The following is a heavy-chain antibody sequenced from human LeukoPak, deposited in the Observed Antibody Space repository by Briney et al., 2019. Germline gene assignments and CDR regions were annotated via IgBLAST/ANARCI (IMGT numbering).Heavy chain of an antibody. J-gene: IGHJ4*02. CDR1: GGTFSSYA. CDR2: IIPILGIA. D-gene: IGHD1-26*01. V-gene: IGHV1-69*04. CDR3: ARDYSGSYDY. Sequence: GASVKVSCKASGGTFSSYAISWVRQAPGQGLEWMGRIIPILGIANYAQKFQGRVTITADKSTNTAYMELSSLRSEDTAVYYCARDYSGSYDYWGQGTLVTVSS.